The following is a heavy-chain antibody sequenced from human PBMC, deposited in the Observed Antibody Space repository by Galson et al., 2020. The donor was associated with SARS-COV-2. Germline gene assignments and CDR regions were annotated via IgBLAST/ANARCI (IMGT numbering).Heavy chain of an antibody. CDR2: VYYSGST. CDR3: ARDLPKGDGYTYDY. D-gene: IGHD5-12*01. CDR1: GGSVSSGSPY. V-gene: IGHV4-61*01. J-gene: IGHJ4*02. Sequence: ASETLSLTCTVSGGSVSSGSPYWTWIRQPPGKGLEWIGYVYYSGSTNYNPSLKSRVTISLDTSKNQFSLKLSSVTAADTAVYYCARDLPKGDGYTYDYWGQGTLVTVSS.